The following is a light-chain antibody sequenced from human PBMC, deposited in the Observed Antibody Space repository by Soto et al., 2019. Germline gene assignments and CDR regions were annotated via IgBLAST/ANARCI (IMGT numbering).Light chain of an antibody. Sequence: QSALTQPASVSGSPGQSITIACTGTSSDVGGYNYVSWYQHHPGQAPKLLISEVSNRPSGVSSRFSGSKSGNTASLTISGLQAEDEADYYCSSYSSSSLGVLFGGGTKVTVL. J-gene: IGLJ2*01. CDR1: SSDVGGYNY. CDR3: SSYSSSSLGVL. V-gene: IGLV2-14*01. CDR2: EVS.